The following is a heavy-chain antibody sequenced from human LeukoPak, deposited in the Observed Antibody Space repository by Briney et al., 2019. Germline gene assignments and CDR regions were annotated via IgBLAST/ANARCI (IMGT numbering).Heavy chain of an antibody. CDR2: IYSGGST. Sequence: GGTLRLSCAASGFTVSSNYMSWVRQAPGQGLEQVSIIYSGGSTFYADSVKGRFTISRDNSKNTLYLQMNSLRAEDTAVYYCARGGSYLSAFDIWGQGTMVTVS. J-gene: IGHJ3*02. CDR3: ARGGSYLSAFDI. CDR1: GFTVSSNY. D-gene: IGHD1-26*01. V-gene: IGHV3-53*01.